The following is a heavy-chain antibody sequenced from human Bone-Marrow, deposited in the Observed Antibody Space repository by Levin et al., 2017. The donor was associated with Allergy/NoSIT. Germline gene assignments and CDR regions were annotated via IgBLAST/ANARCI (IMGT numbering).Heavy chain of an antibody. Sequence: GGSLRLSCAASGFTFSSYWMSWVRQAPGKGLEWVANIKADGSDRYYGDSVKGRFTISRDDAKNSVYLQMDSLRAEDTAVYYCARDSIDYWGQGTLVTVSS. V-gene: IGHV3-7*01. CDR3: ARDSIDY. CDR2: IKADGSDR. CDR1: GFTFSSYW. J-gene: IGHJ4*02. D-gene: IGHD6-6*01.